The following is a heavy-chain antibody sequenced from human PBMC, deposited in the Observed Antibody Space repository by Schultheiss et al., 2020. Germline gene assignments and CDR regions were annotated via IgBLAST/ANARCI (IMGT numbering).Heavy chain of an antibody. CDR1: GGSFSGCY. V-gene: IGHV4-59*01. Sequence: SETLSLTCVVYGGSFSGCYWSWIRQSPGKGLEWIGYIYYSGSTNYNPSLKSRVTISVDTSKNQFSLKLSSVTVADTAVYYCARGVRGIIAYYFDSWGQGTLVTVSS. D-gene: IGHD3-10*01. J-gene: IGHJ4*02. CDR2: IYYSGST. CDR3: ARGVRGIIAYYFDS.